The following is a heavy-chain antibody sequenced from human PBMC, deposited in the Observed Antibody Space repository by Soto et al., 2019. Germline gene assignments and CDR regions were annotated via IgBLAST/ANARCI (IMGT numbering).Heavy chain of an antibody. CDR3: AKELHTSSGWSQVIY. V-gene: IGHV3-23*01. CDR2: ISGSGGST. J-gene: IGHJ4*02. D-gene: IGHD6-19*01. CDR1: GFTFSSYA. Sequence: GGSLRHACVVSGFTFSSYAISWLRQAPGQELEWVSAISGSGGSTNYADAVKGRFTISRDNSKNTLYLQMNSLRAEDTAVYYCAKELHTSSGWSQVIYWGQGTLVTVSS.